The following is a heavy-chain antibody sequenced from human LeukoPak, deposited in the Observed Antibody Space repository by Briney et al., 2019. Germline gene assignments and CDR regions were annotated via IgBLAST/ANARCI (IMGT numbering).Heavy chain of an antibody. D-gene: IGHD4-17*01. CDR3: ARGGYDYGDYGVHYYYYMDV. CDR1: GFTFSSYA. J-gene: IGHJ6*03. V-gene: IGHV3-30*04. CDR2: ISYDGSNK. Sequence: GGSLRLSCAASGFTFSSYAMHWVRQAPGKGLELVAVISYDGSNKYYADSVKGRFTISRDNSKNTLYLQMNSLRAEDTAVYYCARGGYDYGDYGVHYYYYMDVWGKGTTVTVSS.